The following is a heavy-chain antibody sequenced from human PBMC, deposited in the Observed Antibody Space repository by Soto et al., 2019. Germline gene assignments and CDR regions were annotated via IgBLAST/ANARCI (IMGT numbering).Heavy chain of an antibody. J-gene: IGHJ3*02. CDR2: INHSGST. Sequence: SETLSLTCAVYGGSFSGYYWSWIRQPPGKGLEWIGEINHSGSTNYNPSLKSRVTISVDTSKNQFSLKLSSVTAADTAVYYCARGLVRGVPDAFDIWGQGTMVTVSS. D-gene: IGHD3-10*01. CDR3: ARGLVRGVPDAFDI. CDR1: GGSFSGYY. V-gene: IGHV4-34*01.